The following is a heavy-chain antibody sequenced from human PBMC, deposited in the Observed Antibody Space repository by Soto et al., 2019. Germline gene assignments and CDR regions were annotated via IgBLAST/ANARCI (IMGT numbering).Heavy chain of an antibody. J-gene: IGHJ4*02. V-gene: IGHV3-15*01. D-gene: IGHD2-15*01. Sequence: EVQLVESGGGLVKPGGSLRLSCAASGFTFSNAWMSWVRQAPGKGLEWVGRIKSKTDGGTTDYAAPVKGRFTISRDDSKNTLYLQMNSLKTEDTAVYYCTTLPLTGVIAAAAPPRAGYYFDYWGQGTLVTVSS. CDR1: GFTFSNAW. CDR3: TTLPLTGVIAAAAPPRAGYYFDY. CDR2: IKSKTDGGTT.